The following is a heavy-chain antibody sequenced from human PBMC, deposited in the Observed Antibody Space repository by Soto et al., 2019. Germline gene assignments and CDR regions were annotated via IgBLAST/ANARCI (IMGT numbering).Heavy chain of an antibody. Sequence: SETLSLTCTVSGVSINNGNDYWTWIRQHPGKGLEWIGHVHYSGSIHYNPSLQSRVTMSVDTSKNQTKDRKSGSAGMPRPGATLFPYTTLFRSGSSETLSLTCTVSGVSINNGNDYW. CDR2: VHYSGSI. CDR3: LFPYTTLFRSGSSETLSLTCTVSGVSINNGNDY. CDR1: GVSINNGNDY. J-gene: IGHJ4*01. V-gene: IGHV4-31*06. D-gene: IGHD1-26*01.